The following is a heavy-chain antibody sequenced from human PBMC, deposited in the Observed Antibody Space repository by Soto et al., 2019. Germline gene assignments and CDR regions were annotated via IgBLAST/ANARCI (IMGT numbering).Heavy chain of an antibody. J-gene: IGHJ4*02. D-gene: IGHD6-13*01. CDR2: IWYDGSNK. CDR1: GFTFSSYG. V-gene: IGHV3-33*01. Sequence: PGGSLRLSCAASGFTFSSYGMHWGLQAPGKRQEWVAVIWYDGSNKYYADSVKGRFTMSRDNSKNTLYLQMNSLRAEHTAVYYCARCGQQLEAIDYSGQGTMVTVSS. CDR3: ARCGQQLEAIDY.